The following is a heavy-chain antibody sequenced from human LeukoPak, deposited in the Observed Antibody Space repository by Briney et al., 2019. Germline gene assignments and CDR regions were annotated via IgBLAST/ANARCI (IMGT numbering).Heavy chain of an antibody. Sequence: SKTLSLTCTVSGGSISSSNWWSWVRQPPGKGLEWIGEIYHSGSTNYNPSLKSRVTISVDKSKNQFSLKLSSVTAADTAVYYCASLAKYSSGWYYYYYGMDVWGEGTTVTVSS. CDR2: IYHSGST. CDR1: GGSISSSNW. V-gene: IGHV4-4*02. D-gene: IGHD6-19*01. J-gene: IGHJ6*04. CDR3: ASLAKYSSGWYYYYYGMDV.